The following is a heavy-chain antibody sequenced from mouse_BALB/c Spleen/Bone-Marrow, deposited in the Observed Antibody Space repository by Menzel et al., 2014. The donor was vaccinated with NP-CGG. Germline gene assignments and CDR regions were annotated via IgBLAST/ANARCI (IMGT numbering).Heavy chain of an antibody. CDR1: GYAFTNYL. V-gene: IGHV1-54*01. CDR3: ARREDYDLDY. CDR2: INPGSSGT. J-gene: IGHJ2*01. D-gene: IGHD2-4*01. Sequence: QVQLQQPGAELVRPGTSVKVSCKASGYAFTNYLIEWVKQRPGQGLEWIGVINPGSSGTNYNEKFKGKATLTADKSSSTAYMQLSSLTSDDSAVYFCARREDYDLDYWGQGTTLTVSS.